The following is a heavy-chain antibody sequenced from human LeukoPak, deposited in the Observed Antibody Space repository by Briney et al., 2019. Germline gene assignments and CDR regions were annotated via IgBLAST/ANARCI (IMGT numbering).Heavy chain of an antibody. CDR1: GFTFSSYA. Sequence: GGSLRLSCAAPGFTFSSYAMSWVRQAPGKGLEWVSAISGSGGSTYYADSVKGRFTISRDNSKNTLYLQMNSLRAEDTAVYYCAKFLSFYGSGSYNVAFDIWGQGTMVTVSS. V-gene: IGHV3-23*01. CDR2: ISGSGGST. J-gene: IGHJ3*02. CDR3: AKFLSFYGSGSYNVAFDI. D-gene: IGHD3-10*01.